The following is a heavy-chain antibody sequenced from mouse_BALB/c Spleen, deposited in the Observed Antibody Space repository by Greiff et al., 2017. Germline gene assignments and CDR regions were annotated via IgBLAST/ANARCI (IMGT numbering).Heavy chain of an antibody. D-gene: IGHD2-4*01. CDR1: GYTFTDYN. J-gene: IGHJ3*01. CDR2: INPNNGGT. V-gene: IGHV1-18*01. CDR3: ARGIYYYYDGFAY. Sequence: EVQLQQSGPELVKPGASVKIPCKASGYTFTDYNMDWVKQSHGKSLEWIGDINPNNGGTIYNQKFKGKATLTVDKSSSTAYMELRSLTSEDTAVYYCARGIYYYYDGFAYWGQGTLVTVSA.